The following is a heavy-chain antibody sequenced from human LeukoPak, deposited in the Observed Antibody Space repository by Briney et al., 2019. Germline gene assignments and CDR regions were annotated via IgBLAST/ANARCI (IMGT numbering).Heavy chain of an antibody. J-gene: IGHJ4*02. Sequence: SETLSLTCAVYGGSFSGYYWSWIRQPPGKGLEWIGEVNHSGSTNYNPSLKSRVTISVDTSKNQFSLKLSSVTAADTAVYYCARAVRGYSYGYDYWGQGTLVTVSS. V-gene: IGHV4-34*01. CDR1: GGSFSGYY. CDR2: VNHSGST. CDR3: ARAVRGYSYGYDY. D-gene: IGHD5-18*01.